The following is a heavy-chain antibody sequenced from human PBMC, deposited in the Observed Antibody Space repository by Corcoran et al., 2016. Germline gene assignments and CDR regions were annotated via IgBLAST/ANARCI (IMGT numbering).Heavy chain of an antibody. CDR1: GFTFSSYG. V-gene: IGHV3-74*02. D-gene: IGHD5-18*01. J-gene: IGHJ4*02. CDR3: ARAAYSYGWDY. CDR2: INGDGSST. Sequence: VQLVESGGGVVQPGRSLRLSCAASGFTFSSYGMHWVRQAPGKGLVWVSRINGDGSSTSYADSVKGRFTISRDNAKNTLYLQMNSLRAEDTAVYYCARAAYSYGWDYWGQGTLVTVSS.